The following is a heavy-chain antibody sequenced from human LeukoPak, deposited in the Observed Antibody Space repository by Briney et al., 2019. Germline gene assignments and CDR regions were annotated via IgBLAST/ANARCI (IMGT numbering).Heavy chain of an antibody. D-gene: IGHD3-9*01. Sequence: GASVKVSCKASGYTFTGYYMHWVRQAPGQGLEWMGWINPNSGGTNYAQKFQGRVTMTRDTSISTAYMELSRLRSDDTAVYYCASTLYYDILTGYYNYYYYMDVWGKGTTVTVSS. J-gene: IGHJ6*03. V-gene: IGHV1-2*02. CDR2: INPNSGGT. CDR1: GYTFTGYY. CDR3: ASTLYYDILTGYYNYYYYMDV.